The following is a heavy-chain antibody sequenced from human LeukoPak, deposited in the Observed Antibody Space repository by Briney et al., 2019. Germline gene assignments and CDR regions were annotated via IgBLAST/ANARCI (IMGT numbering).Heavy chain of an antibody. Sequence: GGSLRLSCAASGFTFSSYAMHWVRQAPGKGLEWVAVISYDGSNKYYADSVKGRFTISRDNFKNTLYLQMNSLRAEDTAVYYCAKDTAMIVVVPTLDYWGQGTLVTVSS. D-gene: IGHD3-22*01. J-gene: IGHJ4*02. CDR3: AKDTAMIVVVPTLDY. V-gene: IGHV3-30*04. CDR2: ISYDGSNK. CDR1: GFTFSSYA.